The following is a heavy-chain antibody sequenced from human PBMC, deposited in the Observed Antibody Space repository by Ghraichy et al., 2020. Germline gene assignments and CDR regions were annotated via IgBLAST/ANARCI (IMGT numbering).Heavy chain of an antibody. V-gene: IGHV3-30*18. CDR3: AKERDTSGYYSFRGDYYGMDV. J-gene: IGHJ6*02. CDR1: GFTFSRYG. CDR2: TSYDGSNK. D-gene: IGHD3-22*01. Sequence: LSLTCAASGFTFSRYGMHWVRQAPGKGLEWVAVTSYDGSNKFYGGSVKGRFTISRDNSKNTLYLQMNYLRPEDTAVYYCAKERDTSGYYSFRGDYYGMDVWGQGTTVTVSS.